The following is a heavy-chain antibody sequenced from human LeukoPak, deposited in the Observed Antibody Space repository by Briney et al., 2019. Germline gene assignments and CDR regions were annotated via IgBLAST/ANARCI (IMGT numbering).Heavy chain of an antibody. CDR3: AKGPNCSTTSCYTVGLIDY. J-gene: IGHJ4*02. D-gene: IGHD2-2*02. V-gene: IGHV3-23*01. CDR2: ISGSGGST. CDR1: GFTFSSYA. Sequence: GGSLRLSYTASGFTFSSYAMTWVRQAPGKGLEWVSAISGSGGSTYYADSVKGRFTISRDNSKNTLYLQMNSLRAEDTAVYYCAKGPNCSTTSCYTVGLIDYWGQGTLVTVSS.